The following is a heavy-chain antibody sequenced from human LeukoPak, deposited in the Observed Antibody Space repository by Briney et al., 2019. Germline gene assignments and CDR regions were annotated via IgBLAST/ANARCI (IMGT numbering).Heavy chain of an antibody. CDR2: ISDSGSTT. J-gene: IGHJ4*02. Sequence: PGGSLRLSCAASGFSFSNAWMSWVRQAPGKGLEWVSGISDSGSTTYYADSVKGRFTISRDNSKNTLNLQMNSLRAEDTALYYCAKGPPASIAVAGTKLDYWGQGTLVTVSS. CDR3: AKGPPASIAVAGTKLDY. CDR1: GFSFSNAW. V-gene: IGHV3-23*01. D-gene: IGHD6-19*01.